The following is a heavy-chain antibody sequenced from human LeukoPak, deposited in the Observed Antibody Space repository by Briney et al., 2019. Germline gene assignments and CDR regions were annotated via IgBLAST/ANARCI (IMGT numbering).Heavy chain of an antibody. CDR2: ISGSGGST. Sequence: WGSLRLSCAASGFTFSSYAMSWVRQAPGKGLEWVSAISGSGGSTYCADSVKGRFTISRDNSKNTLYLQMNSLRAEDTAVYYCAKGLYSYGYPPFDYWGQGTLVTVSS. J-gene: IGHJ4*02. D-gene: IGHD5-18*01. V-gene: IGHV3-23*01. CDR1: GFTFSSYA. CDR3: AKGLYSYGYPPFDY.